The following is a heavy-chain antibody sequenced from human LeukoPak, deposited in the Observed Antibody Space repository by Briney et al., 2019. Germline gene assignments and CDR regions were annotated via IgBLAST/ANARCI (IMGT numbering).Heavy chain of an antibody. J-gene: IGHJ4*02. V-gene: IGHV4-61*08. D-gene: IGHD1-26*01. Sequence: SETLSLTCTVSGASVGSAGYYRSWIRQPPGGGLEWIGYIYYIRNTNYNPSLKSRITMSLDPSKNQFSLKLNSVTAADTAVYYCARTQSQSGSYRYYFGYWGQGTLVTVSS. CDR3: ARTQSQSGSYRYYFGY. CDR2: IYYIRNT. CDR1: GASVGSAGYY.